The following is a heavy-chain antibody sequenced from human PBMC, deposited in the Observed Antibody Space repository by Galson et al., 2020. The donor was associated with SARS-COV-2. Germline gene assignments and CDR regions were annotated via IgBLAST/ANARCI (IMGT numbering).Heavy chain of an antibody. CDR3: ASEENFFLVVTATRMCYFDY. V-gene: IGHV4-34*01. J-gene: IGHJ4*02. CDR1: GGSFSGYY. CDR2: LNSSGSN. Sequence: SETLSLTCAVYGGSFSGYYWRWIRQPPGKWPACLGALNSSGSNNYHPSLPSRVTISVDTSKHHFSLKLSPVTAADTAVYSCASEENFFLVVTATRMCYFDYWGRGTLATVSS. D-gene: IGHD2-21*02.